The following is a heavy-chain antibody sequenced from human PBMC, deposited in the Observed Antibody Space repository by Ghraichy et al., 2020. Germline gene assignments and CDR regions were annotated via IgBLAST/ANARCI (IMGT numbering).Heavy chain of an antibody. V-gene: IGHV3-48*03. J-gene: IGHJ6*02. CDR2: ISSSGNTI. CDR3: ARAGGPKFWSETYYYGMNV. CDR1: GFTFSSYE. Sequence: GESLNISCAASGFTFSSYEMSWVRQAPGKGLEWVAYISSSGNTIYYADSVKGRFTISRDNAKNSLYLQMNSLRAEDTAVYYCARAGGPKFWSETYYYGMNVWGQGNTVTVS. D-gene: IGHD3-3*01.